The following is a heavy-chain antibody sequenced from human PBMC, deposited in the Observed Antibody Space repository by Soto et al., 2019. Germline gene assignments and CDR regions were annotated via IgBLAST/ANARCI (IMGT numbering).Heavy chain of an antibody. CDR2: ISAYNGNT. V-gene: IGHV1-18*01. Sequence: QVQLVQSGAEVKKPGASVKVSCKASGYTFTSYGISWVRQAPGQGLEWMGWISAYNGNTNYAQKLQGRVPMTTGTYTGTAYMELRSLRSHDTAVYYCARSSIVYGAAAGPNWGQGTLVTVSS. D-gene: IGHD6-13*01. CDR3: ARSSIVYGAAAGPN. CDR1: GYTFTSYG. J-gene: IGHJ4*02.